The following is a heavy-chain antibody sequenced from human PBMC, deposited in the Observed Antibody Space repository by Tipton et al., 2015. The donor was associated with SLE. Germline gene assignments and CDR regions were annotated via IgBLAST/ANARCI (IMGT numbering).Heavy chain of an antibody. D-gene: IGHD3-3*01. CDR2: IYYTGST. J-gene: IGHJ4*02. V-gene: IGHV4-39*07. Sequence: TLSLTCTVSGVSISSSTYYWGWIRQPPGKGLEWIGTIYYTGSTYYSPSLKSRVAISLDTSKKQFSLKLTSVTAADTAVYYCARFHRVRADLDHWGQGTLVTVSS. CDR3: ARFHRVRADLDH. CDR1: GVSISSSTYY.